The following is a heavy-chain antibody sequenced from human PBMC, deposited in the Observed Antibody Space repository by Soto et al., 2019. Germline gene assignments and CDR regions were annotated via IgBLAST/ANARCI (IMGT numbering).Heavy chain of an antibody. CDR3: ARDSLYYYGMDG. V-gene: IGHV4-59*01. CDR2: IYYSGST. J-gene: IGHJ6*04. Sequence: PSETLSLTCTVSGGSISSYYWSWIRQPPGKGLEWIGYIYYSGSTNYNPSLKSRVTISVDTSKNQFSLKLSSVTAADTAVYYCARDSLYYYGMDGWGKGTKVTVDS. CDR1: GGSISSYY.